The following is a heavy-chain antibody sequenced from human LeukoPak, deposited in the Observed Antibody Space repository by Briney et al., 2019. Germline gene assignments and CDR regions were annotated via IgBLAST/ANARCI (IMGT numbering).Heavy chain of an antibody. CDR1: VYTFTDYY. Sequence: GASVKVSCKASVYTFTDYYMHRVRQAPGHGLVWMGWSNPNSGVTNYAQKFQGRVTRTRDTPISTAYMEPSRLRSDDTAVYYCAIDSPLYGGNSGWFDPWGQGTLVTVSS. J-gene: IGHJ5*02. CDR3: AIDSPLYGGNSGWFDP. V-gene: IGHV1-2*02. CDR2: SNPNSGVT. D-gene: IGHD4-23*01.